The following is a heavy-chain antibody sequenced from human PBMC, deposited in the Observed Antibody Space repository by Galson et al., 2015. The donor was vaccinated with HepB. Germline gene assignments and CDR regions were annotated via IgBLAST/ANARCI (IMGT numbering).Heavy chain of an antibody. D-gene: IGHD3-22*01. CDR1: GYSFTSYW. J-gene: IGHJ6*02. V-gene: IGHV5-10-1*01. Sequence: QSGAEVKKPGESLRISCKGSGYSFTSYWISWVRQMPGKGLEWMGRIDPSDSYTNYSPSFQGHVTISADKSISTAYLQWSSLKASDTAMYYCARREIVVVGVSPIDYYGMDVWGQGTTVTVSS. CDR2: IDPSDSYT. CDR3: ARREIVVVGVSPIDYYGMDV.